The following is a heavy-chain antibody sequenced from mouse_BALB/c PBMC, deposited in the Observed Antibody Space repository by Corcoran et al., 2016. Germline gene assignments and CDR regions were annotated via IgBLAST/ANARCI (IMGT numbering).Heavy chain of an antibody. CDR1: GYTFTNYG. CDR3: AREPYAMDY. CDR2: INTYTGEP. Sequence: QIQLVQSGPELKKPGATVKISCKASGYTFTNYGMNWVKQAPGKGLKGMGWINTYTGEPTYADDFKGRFAFSLETSVNTAYLQINNLKNEDMATYFCAREPYAMDYWGQGTSVTVSS. J-gene: IGHJ4*01. V-gene: IGHV9-1*02.